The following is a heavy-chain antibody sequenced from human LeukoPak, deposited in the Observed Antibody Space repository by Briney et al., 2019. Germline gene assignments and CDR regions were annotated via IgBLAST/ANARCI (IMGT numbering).Heavy chain of an antibody. V-gene: IGHV1-69*05. D-gene: IGHD4-23*01. CDR2: IIPIFGTA. J-gene: IGHJ4*02. Sequence: SVKVSCKASGGTFSSYAISWVRQAPGQGLEWMGRIIPIFGTANYAQKFQGRVTITTDESTSTAYMELSSLRSEDTAVSYCARERATVGDPDYFDYWGQGTLVTVSS. CDR1: GGTFSSYA. CDR3: ARERATVGDPDYFDY.